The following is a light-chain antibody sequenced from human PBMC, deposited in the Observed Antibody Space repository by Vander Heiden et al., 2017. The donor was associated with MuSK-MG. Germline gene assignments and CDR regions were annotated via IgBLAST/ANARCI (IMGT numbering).Light chain of an antibody. CDR1: SSNIGAGYN. CDR3: QSYDSSLRAWV. J-gene: IGLJ3*02. Sequence: QSVLTQPPSVSGAPGQRVTISCTGSSSNIGAGYNVHWYQQLPGTAPKRFSYGDNNRPSGVPDRFSASKSGASASLAISGLQADDEAEYDGQSYDSSLRAWVFGGGTKLTVL. V-gene: IGLV1-40*01. CDR2: GDN.